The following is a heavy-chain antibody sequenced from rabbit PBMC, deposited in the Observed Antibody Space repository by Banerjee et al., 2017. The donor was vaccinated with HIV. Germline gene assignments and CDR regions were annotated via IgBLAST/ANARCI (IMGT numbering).Heavy chain of an antibody. D-gene: IGHD4-1*01. CDR1: GFSFSSGYD. Sequence: QEQLEESGGDLVKPEGSLTLTCTASGFSFSSGYDMCWVRQAPGKGLEWIACIYVGGNTFYANWAKGRFTISKTSSTTVTLQMTSLTAADTATYFCARDLAGVIGWNFDLWGQGTLVTVS. J-gene: IGHJ4*01. CDR2: IYVGGNT. CDR3: ARDLAGVIGWNFDL. V-gene: IGHV1S45*01.